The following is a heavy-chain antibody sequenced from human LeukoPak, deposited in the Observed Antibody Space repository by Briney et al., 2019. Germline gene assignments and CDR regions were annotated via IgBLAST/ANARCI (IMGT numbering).Heavy chain of an antibody. CDR1: GYRFTSYW. CDR3: ARKSHSSSWTHFDY. V-gene: IGHV5-51*01. J-gene: IGHJ4*02. D-gene: IGHD6-13*01. Sequence: GESLKISCKSSGYRFTSYWIGWVRQMPGKGLEWMGIIYPGDSDTRYSPSFQGQVTISADKSISTAYLQWSSLKASDTAMYYCARKSHSSSWTHFDYWGQGTLVTVSS. CDR2: IYPGDSDT.